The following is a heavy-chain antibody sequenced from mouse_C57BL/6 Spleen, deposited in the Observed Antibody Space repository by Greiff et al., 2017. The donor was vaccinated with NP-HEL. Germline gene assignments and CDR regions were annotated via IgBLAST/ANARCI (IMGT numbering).Heavy chain of an antibody. CDR1: GYSITSGYY. V-gene: IGHV3-6*01. CDR3: ARVLPGYWYFDV. J-gene: IGHJ1*03. CDR2: ISYDGSN. Sequence: EVKLQESGPGLVKPSQSLSLTCSVTGYSITSGYYWNWIRQFPGNKLEWMGYISYDGSNNYNPSLKNRISITRDTSKNQFFLKLNSVTTEDTATYYCARVLPGYWYFDVWGTGTTVTVSS.